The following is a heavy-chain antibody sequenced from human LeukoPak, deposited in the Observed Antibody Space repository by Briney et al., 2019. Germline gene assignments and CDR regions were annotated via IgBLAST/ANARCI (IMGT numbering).Heavy chain of an antibody. Sequence: GASVKVSCKASEYTFTNYYIHWARQAPGQGLEYMGVINLSGGYAIIAQKLQGRVTMTRDTSTTTVYMEMSSLRSEDTAVYYCARDLPRTYQFDYWGQETLVTVSS. J-gene: IGHJ4*02. CDR2: INLSGGYA. CDR3: ARDLPRTYQFDY. CDR1: EYTFTNYY. V-gene: IGHV1-46*04.